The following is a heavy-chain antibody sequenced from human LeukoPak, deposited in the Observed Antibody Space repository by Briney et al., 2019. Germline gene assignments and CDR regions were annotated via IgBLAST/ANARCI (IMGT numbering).Heavy chain of an antibody. V-gene: IGHV7-4-1*02. J-gene: IGHJ4*02. CDR1: GYIFDIYA. CDR3: ARDTGFSMLRGILF. Sequence: ASVKVSCKASGYIFDIYALIWVRQAPGQGLELMGWINTNTGNPTYAQGFTGRFVFSLDTSVSTAYLQISSLKAEDTAVYYCARDTGFSMLRGILFWGQGTLVTVSS. D-gene: IGHD3-10*01. CDR2: INTNTGNP.